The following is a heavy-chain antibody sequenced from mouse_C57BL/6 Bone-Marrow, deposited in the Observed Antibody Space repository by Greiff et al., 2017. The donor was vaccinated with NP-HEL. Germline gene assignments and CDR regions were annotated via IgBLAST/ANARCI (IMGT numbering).Heavy chain of an antibody. CDR2: IRNKANGYTT. CDR1: GFTFPDYY. Sequence: EVQRVESGGGLVQPGGSLSLSCAASGFTFPDYYMSWVRQPPVKALEWLGFIRNKANGYTTEYSASVKGRFTISRDNSQSILYLQMNALRAEDSATYYCARYNWYFDVWGTGTTVTVSS. CDR3: ARYNWYFDV. J-gene: IGHJ1*03. V-gene: IGHV7-3*01.